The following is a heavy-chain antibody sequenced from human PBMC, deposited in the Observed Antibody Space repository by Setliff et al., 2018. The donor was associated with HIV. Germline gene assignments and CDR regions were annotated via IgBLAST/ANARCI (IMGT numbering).Heavy chain of an antibody. J-gene: IGHJ4*02. D-gene: IGHD1-1*01. V-gene: IGHV2-5*01. CDR1: GFSLTTTGVG. Sequence: GSGPTLVNPTQTLTLTCTFPGFSLTTTGVGVGWIRQPPGEALEWLALIFWNDDKRLSPSLRSRISITKDTSKNQVVLTMTNMDPVDTATYYCIYSSDWHASRSCDFWGQGALVTV. CDR2: IFWNDDK. CDR3: IYSSDWHASRSCDF.